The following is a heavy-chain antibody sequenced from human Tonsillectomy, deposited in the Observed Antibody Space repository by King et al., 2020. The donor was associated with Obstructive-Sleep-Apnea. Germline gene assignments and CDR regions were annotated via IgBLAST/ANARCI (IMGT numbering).Heavy chain of an antibody. CDR3: VLVTPYYFDF. Sequence: VQLVESGGGLVQSGGSLRLSCAGSGFTFSFYYMTWVRQAPGRGLEWVANIKEDGSDKNYVDSVKGRFSISRDNVKNSLFLQMNSVRAEDTAVYYCVLVTPYYFDFWGQGPLVTVPS. D-gene: IGHD2-21*02. J-gene: IGHJ4*02. CDR2: IKEDGSDK. V-gene: IGHV3-7*01. CDR1: GFTFSFYY.